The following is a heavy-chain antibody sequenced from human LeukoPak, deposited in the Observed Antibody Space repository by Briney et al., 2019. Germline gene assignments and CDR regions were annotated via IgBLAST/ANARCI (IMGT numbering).Heavy chain of an antibody. Sequence: PGGSLRLSCAASGFTFSSHGMHWVRQAPGKGLEWVAVISYDGSNKYYADSVKDRFTISRDNSKNTLYLQMNSLRAEDTAVYYCAKGLDSYGVSAFDIWGQGTMVTVSS. CDR3: AKGLDSYGVSAFDI. CDR1: GFTFSSHG. D-gene: IGHD5-18*01. CDR2: ISYDGSNK. J-gene: IGHJ3*02. V-gene: IGHV3-30*18.